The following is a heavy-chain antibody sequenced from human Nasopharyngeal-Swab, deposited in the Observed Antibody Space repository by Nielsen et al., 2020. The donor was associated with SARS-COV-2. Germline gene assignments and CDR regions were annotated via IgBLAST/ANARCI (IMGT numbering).Heavy chain of an antibody. CDR3: ARDYCSSTSCYGPSYYYCMDV. D-gene: IGHD2-2*01. V-gene: IGHV4-59*01. Sequence: SETLSLTCTVYGGSISSYYWSWIRQLPGKGLEWIGYIYYIGSTNYNPSLKSRFTISVDTSKNQFSLNLSSVTAADTAVYYCARDYCSSTSCYGPSYYYCMDVWGQGTTVTVSS. CDR1: GGSISSYY. J-gene: IGHJ6*02. CDR2: IYYIGST.